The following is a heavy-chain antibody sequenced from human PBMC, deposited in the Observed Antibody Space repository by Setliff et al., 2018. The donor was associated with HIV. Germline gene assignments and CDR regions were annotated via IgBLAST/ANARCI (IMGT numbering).Heavy chain of an antibody. CDR2: IYHTGST. Sequence: SETLSLTCTVSGGSINSTSYYWGWIRQPPGNGLEWIGSIYHTGSTYYKPSLKSRVTISVDTSKNQFSLRLSSVAAGDTAVYYCARGKIALGVRDWFDPWGQGTLVTVSS. CDR3: ARGKIALGVRDWFDP. J-gene: IGHJ5*02. D-gene: IGHD6-13*01. CDR1: GGSINSTSYY. V-gene: IGHV4-39*01.